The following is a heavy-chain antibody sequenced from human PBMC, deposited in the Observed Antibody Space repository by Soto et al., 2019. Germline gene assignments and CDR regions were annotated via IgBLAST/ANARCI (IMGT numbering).Heavy chain of an antibody. CDR2: ISYTGST. Sequence: SETLSLTCSVSGDSINSGSYSWGWIRQPPGKGLEWMGSISYTGSTYDNASLKSRVTMSVDTSKNQFSLRLSSVTAADTAVYYYARHPDCTAVTHCQFDFWGLGTLVTVSS. CDR3: ARHPDCTAVTHCQFDF. V-gene: IGHV4-39*01. D-gene: IGHD2-21*02. CDR1: GDSINSGSYS. J-gene: IGHJ4*02.